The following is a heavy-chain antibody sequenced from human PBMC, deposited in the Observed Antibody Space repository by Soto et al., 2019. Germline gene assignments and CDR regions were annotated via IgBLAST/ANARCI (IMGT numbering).Heavy chain of an antibody. V-gene: IGHV5-10-1*01. J-gene: IGHJ6*02. Sequence: PGESLKSSCKGSGYSFTSYWISWVRQMPVKGLEWMGRIDPSDSYTNYSPSFQGHVTISADKSISTAYLQWSSLKASDTAMYYCARHPISGSPDHYYYGMDVWGQGTTVTVAS. D-gene: IGHD1-26*01. CDR1: GYSFTSYW. CDR3: ARHPISGSPDHYYYGMDV. CDR2: IDPSDSYT.